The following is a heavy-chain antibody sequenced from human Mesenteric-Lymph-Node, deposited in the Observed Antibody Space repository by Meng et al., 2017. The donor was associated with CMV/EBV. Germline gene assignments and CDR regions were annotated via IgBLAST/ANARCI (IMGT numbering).Heavy chain of an antibody. J-gene: IGHJ5*02. Sequence: GESLKISCAASGLTVSNNYMSWVRQAPGKGLEWVSVIYRGGSTYYADSVKGRFTVSRDNSENTLYLQMNSLRVEDTAVYYCANYAYQSGRRFDPWGQGTLVTVSS. V-gene: IGHV3-53*01. CDR1: GLTVSNNY. CDR3: ANYAYQSGRRFDP. CDR2: IYRGGST. D-gene: IGHD3-16*01.